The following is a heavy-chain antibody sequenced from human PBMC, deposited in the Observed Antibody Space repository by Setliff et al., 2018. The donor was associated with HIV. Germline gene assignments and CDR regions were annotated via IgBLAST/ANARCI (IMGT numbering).Heavy chain of an antibody. CDR2: IHHSGST. D-gene: IGHD3-22*01. J-gene: IGHJ3*02. V-gene: IGHV4-38-2*01. CDR3: ARSKSTDYDYYDSTGGRLGAFDI. CDR1: GYSISSGYY. Sequence: SETLSLTCAVSGYSISSGYYWGWIRQSPGKGLEWIGNIHHSGSTYYNPSLKSRVSISVDKSKNHLSLDLTTVTAADSAVYYCARSKSTDYDYYDSTGGRLGAFDIWGQGTMVTVSS.